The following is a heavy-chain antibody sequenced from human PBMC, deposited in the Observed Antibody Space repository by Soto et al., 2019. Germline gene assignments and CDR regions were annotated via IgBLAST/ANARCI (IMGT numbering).Heavy chain of an antibody. CDR1: GDSMTSSSYY. V-gene: IGHV4-39*01. Sequence: SETLSLTCTVSGDSMTSSSYYWGWIRQPPGKGLEWIGSIYYSERTSYNSGNTNYNPSLQSRVTMSVDTSKNQISLKLSSVTAADTAVYFCEGQRGYWGQGTLVTVSS. CDR2: IYYSERTSYNSGNT. CDR3: EGQRGY. J-gene: IGHJ4*02.